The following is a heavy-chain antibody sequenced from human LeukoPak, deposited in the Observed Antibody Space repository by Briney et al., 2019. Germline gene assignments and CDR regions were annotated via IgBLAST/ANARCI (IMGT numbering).Heavy chain of an antibody. CDR1: GGSISSSSYY. Sequence: SETPSLTCTVSGGSISSSSYYWGWIRQPPGKGLEWIGSIYYSGSTYYNPSLKSRVTISVDTSKNQFSLKLSSVTAADTAVYYCARDFIAARLSNWFDPWGQGTLVTVSS. J-gene: IGHJ5*02. V-gene: IGHV4-39*07. CDR2: IYYSGST. CDR3: ARDFIAARLSNWFDP. D-gene: IGHD6-6*01.